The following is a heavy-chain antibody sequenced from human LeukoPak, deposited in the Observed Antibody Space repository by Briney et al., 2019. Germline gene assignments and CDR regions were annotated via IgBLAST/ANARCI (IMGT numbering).Heavy chain of an antibody. CDR3: ARDSVLLWFGELID. Sequence: ASVKVSCKASGYTFNSYAMHWVRQAPGQRLEWMGWINAGNGNTKYSQKFQGRVTITRDTSASTAYMELSSLRSEDTAVYYCARDSVLLWFGELIDWGQGTLVTVSS. CDR1: GYTFNSYA. J-gene: IGHJ4*02. CDR2: INAGNGNT. V-gene: IGHV1-3*01. D-gene: IGHD3-10*01.